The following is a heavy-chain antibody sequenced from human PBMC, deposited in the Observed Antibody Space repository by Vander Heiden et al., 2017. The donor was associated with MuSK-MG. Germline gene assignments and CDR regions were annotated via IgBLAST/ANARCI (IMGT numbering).Heavy chain of an antibody. J-gene: IGHJ6*02. Sequence: EVQLVESGGGLVKPGGSLRLSCAASGFTFSSDSMNWVRQAPGKGLEWVSSISSSSSYIYYADSVKGRFTISRDNAKNSLYLQMNSLRAEDTAVYYCARGTVAGRRFYYYYGMDVWGQGTTVTVSS. CDR3: ARGTVAGRRFYYYYGMDV. V-gene: IGHV3-21*01. CDR1: GFTFSSDS. D-gene: IGHD6-19*01. CDR2: ISSSSSYI.